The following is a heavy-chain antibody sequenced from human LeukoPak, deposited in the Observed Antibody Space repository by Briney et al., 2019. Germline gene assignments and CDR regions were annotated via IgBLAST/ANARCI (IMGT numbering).Heavy chain of an antibody. CDR1: GFTFDDYA. D-gene: IGHD6-19*01. CDR3: AKGGNSGWTGDWFDP. CDR2: INWNSGSL. Sequence: GGSLRLSCAASGFTFDDYAMHWVRQAPGKGLEWVSGINWNSGSLGYADSVKGRFTISRDNAKNSLYLQMNSLRAEDTALYYCAKGGNSGWTGDWFDPWGQGTLVTVSS. J-gene: IGHJ5*02. V-gene: IGHV3-9*01.